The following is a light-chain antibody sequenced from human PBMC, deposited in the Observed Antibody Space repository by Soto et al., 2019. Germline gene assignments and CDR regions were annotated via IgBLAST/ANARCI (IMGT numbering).Light chain of an antibody. V-gene: IGKV3-15*01. CDR1: QSVNSN. CDR2: GAS. Sequence: EIVMTQSPATLSVSPGERATLSCSASQSVNSNLAWYQQRPGQAPRALIYGASTRAAGIPARFSGSGSGTEFTLTISSLQSEDFAVYYCQQYDNWPRTFGHGTKVDNK. CDR3: QQYDNWPRT. J-gene: IGKJ1*01.